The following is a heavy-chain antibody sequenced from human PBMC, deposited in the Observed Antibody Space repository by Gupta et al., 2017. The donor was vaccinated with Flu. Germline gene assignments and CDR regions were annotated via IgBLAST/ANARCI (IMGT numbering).Heavy chain of an antibody. D-gene: IGHD2-15*01. J-gene: IGHJ6*02. CDR1: GFTFSSYE. CDR3: ARGSPDECSGGSCYLSGGVYYYYGLDV. Sequence: EEQLVESGGGLVQPGGSLRLSCAASGFTFSSYEMNWVRQAPGKGLEWVSYISSGSSGSTIYYADAVKGRFTISRDNAKNSLYLQMNSLRAEDTAVYYCARGSPDECSGGSCYLSGGVYYYYGLDVWGQGTTVTVSS. CDR2: ISSGSSGSTI. V-gene: IGHV3-48*03.